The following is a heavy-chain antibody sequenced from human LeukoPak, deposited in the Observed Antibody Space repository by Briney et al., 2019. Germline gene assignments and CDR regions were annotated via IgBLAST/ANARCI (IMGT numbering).Heavy chain of an antibody. CDR3: ARGARECDW. Sequence: GGSPRLSCVASGFIFTSYNMNWVRQAPGKGLEWISYISISSDAIYYADSVKGRFTISRDNAKNSVYLQMNSLRAEDTAVYFCARGARECDWWGQGTLVTVSS. CDR1: GFIFTSYN. J-gene: IGHJ4*02. CDR2: ISISSDAI. V-gene: IGHV3-48*01.